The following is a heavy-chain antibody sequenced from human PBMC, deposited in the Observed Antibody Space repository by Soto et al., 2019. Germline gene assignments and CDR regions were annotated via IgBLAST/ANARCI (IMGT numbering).Heavy chain of an antibody. Sequence: PGGSLRLSCAASGLTFSNYAMTWVRQAPGKGQEWVSVISGTGGGTNNADSAKGRFTTSRDNSKNTLYLQMNSLRAEDTAVYYCAKRFFFCSGIPHQYLLAFCGQRTADIVSS. CDR2: ISGTGGGT. J-gene: IGHJ6*02. CDR3: AKRFFFCSGIPHQYLLAF. D-gene: IGHD3-10*02. V-gene: IGHV3-23*01. CDR1: GLTFSNYA.